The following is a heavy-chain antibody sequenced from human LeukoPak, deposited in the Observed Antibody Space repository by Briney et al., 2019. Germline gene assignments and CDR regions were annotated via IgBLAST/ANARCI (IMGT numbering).Heavy chain of an antibody. CDR3: ASRGAAMDAFDI. CDR2: IYYSGST. CDR1: GGSISSSSYY. Sequence: PSETLSLTCTVSGGSISSSSYYWGWIRQPPGKGLEWIGYIYYSGSTNYNPSLKSRVTISVDTSKNQFSLKLSSVTAADTAVYYCASRGAAMDAFDIWGQGTVVTVSS. D-gene: IGHD1-26*01. V-gene: IGHV4-61*05. J-gene: IGHJ3*02.